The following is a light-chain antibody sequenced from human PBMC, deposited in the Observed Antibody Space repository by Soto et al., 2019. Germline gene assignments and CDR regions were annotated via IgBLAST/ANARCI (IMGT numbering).Light chain of an antibody. CDR2: DVT. J-gene: IGLJ1*01. CDR3: CSYTSSSTLYV. CDR1: NSDIGAYNY. Sequence: QSVLTQPASVSGSPGQSITISCTGTNSDIGAYNYVSWYQQHPGRAPKLIIYDVTHRPAGISSRFSASKSGNTASLTISVLQAEDEADYYCCSYTSSSTLYVFGTGTKVTVL. V-gene: IGLV2-14*03.